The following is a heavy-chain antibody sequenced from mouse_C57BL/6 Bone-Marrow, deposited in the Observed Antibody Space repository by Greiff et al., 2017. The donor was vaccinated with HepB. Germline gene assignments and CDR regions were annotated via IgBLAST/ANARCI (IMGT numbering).Heavy chain of an antibody. CDR2: ISDGGSYT. V-gene: IGHV5-4*01. Sequence: EVKVVESGGGLVKPGGSLKLSCAASGFTFSSYAMSWVRQTPEKRLEWVATISDGGSYTYYPDNVKGRFTISRDNAKNNLYLQMSHLKSEDTAMYYCARDEPYWGQGTLVTVSA. J-gene: IGHJ3*01. CDR3: ARDEPY. CDR1: GFTFSSYA.